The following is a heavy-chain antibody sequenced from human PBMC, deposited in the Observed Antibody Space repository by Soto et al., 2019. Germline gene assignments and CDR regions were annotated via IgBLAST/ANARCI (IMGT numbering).Heavy chain of an antibody. CDR2: IYKSATT. V-gene: IGHV4-30-4*01. J-gene: IGHJ5*01. Sequence: SETLSLTCSVSGDSISNLDYFWAWIRQPPGQALEYIGYIYKSATTYYNPSFESRVAISVDTSKSQFSLNVTSETAADTAVYFCARGRYCLTGKCFPNWFDSWGQGAPVTVSS. CDR3: ARGRYCLTGKCFPNWFDS. CDR1: GDSISNLDYF. D-gene: IGHD7-27*01.